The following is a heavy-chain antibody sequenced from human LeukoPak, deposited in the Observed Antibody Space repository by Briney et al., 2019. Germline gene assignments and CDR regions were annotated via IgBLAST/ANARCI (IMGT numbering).Heavy chain of an antibody. J-gene: IGHJ3*02. CDR2: SNWNGAST. CDR3: ARMFCSAGSCYPDAFDI. Sequence: GGSLRLSCAASGFISDDYGMSWVRQVPGKGLEWVSASNWNGASTGYADSVKGRFTISRDNAKNSLYLQMKSLRADDTALYYCARMFCSAGSCYPDAFDIWGQGTMVTVSS. CDR1: GFISDDYG. V-gene: IGHV3-20*04. D-gene: IGHD2-15*01.